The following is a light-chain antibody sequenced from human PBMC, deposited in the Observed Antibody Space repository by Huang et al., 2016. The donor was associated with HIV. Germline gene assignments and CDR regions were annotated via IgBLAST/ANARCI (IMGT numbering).Light chain of an antibody. CDR1: QSVRSS. CDR2: EAS. CDR3: QQYNDWPPLT. V-gene: IGKV3-15*01. Sequence: EVVMTQSPATLSVSPGERVTLSCRASQSVRSSLAWYQQTPGQAPRLLIYEASTRATGIPAGFSASGSGTDFTLTISSLQSEDFAVYYCQQYNDWPPLTFGGGTKVAIK. J-gene: IGKJ4*01.